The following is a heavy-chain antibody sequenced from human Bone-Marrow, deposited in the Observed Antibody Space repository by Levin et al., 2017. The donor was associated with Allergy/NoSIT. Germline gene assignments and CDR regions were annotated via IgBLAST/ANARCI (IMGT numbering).Heavy chain of an antibody. CDR1: GFSVSDYD. CDR3: ASRSTLIVGLAFDI. Sequence: TGGSLRLSCVASGFSVSDYDMTWVRQAPGKGLEWISYISKTGRSIHYADSVKGRFTISTDNAKTAVFLQMNSLRAEDTAVYYCASRSTLIVGLAFDIWGQGTTVTVSS. V-gene: IGHV3-11*01. J-gene: IGHJ3*02. D-gene: IGHD2-2*01. CDR2: ISKTGRSI.